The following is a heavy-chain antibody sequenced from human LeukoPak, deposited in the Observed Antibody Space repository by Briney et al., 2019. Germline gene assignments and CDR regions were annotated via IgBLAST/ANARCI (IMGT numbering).Heavy chain of an antibody. Sequence: PSETLSLTCTVSGYSISSGYYWGWIRQPPGKGLEWIGSIYHSGSTYYNPSLKSRVTISVDTSKNQFSLKLSSVTAADTAVYYCAREGANTAFDYWGQGTLVTVSS. J-gene: IGHJ4*02. CDR2: IYHSGST. V-gene: IGHV4-38-2*02. CDR1: GYSISSGYY. D-gene: IGHD5-18*01. CDR3: AREGANTAFDY.